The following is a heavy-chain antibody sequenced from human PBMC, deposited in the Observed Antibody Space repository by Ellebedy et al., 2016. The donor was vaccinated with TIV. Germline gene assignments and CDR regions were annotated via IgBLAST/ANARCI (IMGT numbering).Heavy chain of an antibody. Sequence: GESLKISXAASGFTFSSYAMSWVRQAPGKGLEWVSAISGSGGSTYYADSVKGRFTISRDNSKNTLYLQMNSLRAEDTAVYYCAKGFGEPFDYWGQGTLVTVSS. CDR2: ISGSGGST. D-gene: IGHD3-10*01. J-gene: IGHJ4*02. V-gene: IGHV3-23*01. CDR3: AKGFGEPFDY. CDR1: GFTFSSYA.